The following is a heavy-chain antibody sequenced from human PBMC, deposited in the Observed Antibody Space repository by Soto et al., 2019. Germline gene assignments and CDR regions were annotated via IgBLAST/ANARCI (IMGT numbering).Heavy chain of an antibody. V-gene: IGHV6-1*01. J-gene: IGHJ6*02. D-gene: IGHD2-8*01. CDR3: ANWLVNLMEYCTNGVCYRGTGNYYYYGMDV. Sequence: SQTLSLTCAISGDSVSSNSAAWNWIRQSPSRGLEWLGRTYYRSKWYNDYAVSVKSRITINPDTSKNQFSLQLNSVTPEDTAVYYCANWLVNLMEYCTNGVCYRGTGNYYYYGMDVWGQGTTVTVSS. CDR1: GDSVSSNSAA. CDR2: TYYRSKWYN.